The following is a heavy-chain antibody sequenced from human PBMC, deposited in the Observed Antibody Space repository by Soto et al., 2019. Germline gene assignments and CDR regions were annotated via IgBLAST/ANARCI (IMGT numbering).Heavy chain of an antibody. V-gene: IGHV3-30*18. CDR2: ISYDGSNQ. CDR3: AKDQASGQGSFDS. Sequence: LRLSCAASGFTFNIYGMHWVRQAPDKGLEWVALISYDGSNQYYADSVKGRFTISRDNSKNTLFLQMNSLRADDTAVYYCAKDQASGQGSFDSWGQGTLVTVS. J-gene: IGHJ4*02. CDR1: GFTFNIYG.